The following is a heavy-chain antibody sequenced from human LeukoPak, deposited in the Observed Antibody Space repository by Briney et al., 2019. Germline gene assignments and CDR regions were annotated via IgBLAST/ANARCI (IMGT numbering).Heavy chain of an antibody. CDR1: GFTFSNFA. CDR3: AKMVHTEQWLVPFDY. V-gene: IGHV3-23*01. J-gene: IGHJ4*02. D-gene: IGHD6-19*01. Sequence: GGSLRLSCAASGFTFSNFAMNWVRQAPGKGLEWVSTISGSGGSTYYADSVKGRFTISRDNSKNTLYLQMNSLRAEDTAVYYCAKMVHTEQWLVPFDYWGQGTLVTVPS. CDR2: ISGSGGST.